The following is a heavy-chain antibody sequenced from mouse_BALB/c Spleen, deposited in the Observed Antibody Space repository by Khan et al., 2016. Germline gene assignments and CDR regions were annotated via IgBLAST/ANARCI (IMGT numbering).Heavy chain of an antibody. J-gene: IGHJ2*01. CDR1: GYTFRNYG. V-gene: IGHV9-3*02. Sequence: QIQLVQSGPELRKPGETVKISCKASGYTFRNYGINWVTQAPGKGLKWMGWINTNTEESTFAEEFKGRFAFSLETSASIAYLQINNLKNEDTATYFCAIYGSSAYFDSWGRGTTLTVSS. D-gene: IGHD1-1*01. CDR3: AIYGSSAYFDS. CDR2: INTNTEES.